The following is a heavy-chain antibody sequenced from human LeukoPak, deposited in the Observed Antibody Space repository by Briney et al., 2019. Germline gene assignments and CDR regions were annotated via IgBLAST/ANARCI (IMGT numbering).Heavy chain of an antibody. V-gene: IGHV4-31*03. D-gene: IGHD4-11*01. CDR1: GGSISSGGYY. J-gene: IGHJ4*02. CDR3: ARDHEDYSIDY. CDR2: IYYSGST. Sequence: PSETLSLTCTVSGGSISSGGYYWSWIRQHPGKGLEWIGYIYYSGSTYYNPSLKSRVTISVDTSKNQFSLKLSSVTAADTAVYYCARDHEDYSIDYWGQGTLVTVSS.